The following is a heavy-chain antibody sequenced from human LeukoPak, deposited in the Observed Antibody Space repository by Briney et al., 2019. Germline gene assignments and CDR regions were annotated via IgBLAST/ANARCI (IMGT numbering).Heavy chain of an antibody. D-gene: IGHD2-2*01. CDR2: ISSSGGST. CDR3: AKPSSLYCSSTSCYGYYYYMDV. CDR1: GFTLSSYA. J-gene: IGHJ6*03. Sequence: GGSLRLSCAASGFTLSSYAMSWVRQAPGKGLEWVSGISSSGGSTYYADSVKGRFTISRDNSKNTLYLQMNSLRAEDTAVYYCAKPSSLYCSSTSCYGYYYYMDVWGKGTRVTISS. V-gene: IGHV3-23*01.